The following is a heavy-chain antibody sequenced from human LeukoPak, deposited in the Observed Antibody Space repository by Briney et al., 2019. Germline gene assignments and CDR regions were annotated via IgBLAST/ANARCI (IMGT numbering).Heavy chain of an antibody. Sequence: PGGSLRLSCAASGFTFSSYGMHWVRQAPGKGLEWVAFIRYDGSNKYYADSVKGRFTISRDNSKNMLYLQMNSLRAEDTAVYYCAKDRVCSSTSCYSHWFDPWGQGTLVTVSS. CDR1: GFTFSSYG. CDR2: IRYDGSNK. V-gene: IGHV3-30*02. D-gene: IGHD2-2*01. CDR3: AKDRVCSSTSCYSHWFDP. J-gene: IGHJ5*02.